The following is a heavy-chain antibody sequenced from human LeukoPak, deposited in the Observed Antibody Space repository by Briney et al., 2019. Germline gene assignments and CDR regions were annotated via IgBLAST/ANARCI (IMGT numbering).Heavy chain of an antibody. J-gene: IGHJ4*02. V-gene: IGHV3-15*01. D-gene: IGHD3-10*01. Sequence: GGSLRLPCTASGFTFSNAWMSWVRQAPGKGLEWVGRIKWKTDGGTTDYAAPVRGRFTISRDDSKDTLYLQMNSLKTEDTAVYYCTADRQGSGPDVSHFDQWGQGTLVTVSS. CDR2: IKWKTDGGTT. CDR3: TADRQGSGPDVSHFDQ. CDR1: GFTFSNAW.